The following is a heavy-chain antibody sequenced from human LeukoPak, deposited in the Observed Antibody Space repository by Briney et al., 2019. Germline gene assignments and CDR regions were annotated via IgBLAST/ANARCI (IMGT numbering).Heavy chain of an antibody. Sequence: ASVKVSCKASGYTFTSYYMHWVRQAHGQGLEWMGIINLSGGSTSYEQKFQGRVTMTRDTSTSTVYMELSSLRSEDTAVYYCARVGRLEWLSAYDYWGQGTLVTVSS. CDR1: GYTFTSYY. V-gene: IGHV1-46*01. CDR2: INLSGGST. J-gene: IGHJ4*02. CDR3: ARVGRLEWLSAYDY. D-gene: IGHD3-3*01.